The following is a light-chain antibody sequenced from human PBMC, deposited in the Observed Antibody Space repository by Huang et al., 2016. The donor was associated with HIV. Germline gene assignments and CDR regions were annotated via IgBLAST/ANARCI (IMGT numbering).Light chain of an antibody. Sequence: DIQMTQSPYSLSASVGDRVTITCRASQGISYSLAWYQQKPGKAPRLLIYATSKLESGGPTRFSGSGSGTHYVLTINTLQPEDFAIYYCQQYHSKPWTFGRGTKVDIK. J-gene: IGKJ1*01. CDR3: QQYHSKPWT. V-gene: IGKV1-NL1*01. CDR1: QGISYS. CDR2: ATS.